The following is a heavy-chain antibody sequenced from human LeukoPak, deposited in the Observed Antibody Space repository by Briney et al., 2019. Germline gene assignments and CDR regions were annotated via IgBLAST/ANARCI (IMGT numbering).Heavy chain of an antibody. V-gene: IGHV3-20*04. CDR1: GFTFDNYG. D-gene: IGHD5-24*01. Sequence: GGSLRLSCAASGFTFDNYGMSWVRQGPGKGLEWVSGINWNGGSTGYADSVKGRFTISRDNAKNSLYLRMNSLRAEDTALYYCARDLARGYNSDAFDIWGQGTMVTVSS. CDR3: ARDLARGYNSDAFDI. J-gene: IGHJ3*02. CDR2: INWNGGST.